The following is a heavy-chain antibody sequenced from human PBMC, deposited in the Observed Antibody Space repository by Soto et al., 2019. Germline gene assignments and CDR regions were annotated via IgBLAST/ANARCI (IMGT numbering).Heavy chain of an antibody. CDR1: GLTFTSYG. CDR3: SRGGSSWQPHEDY. J-gene: IGHJ4*02. V-gene: IGHV1-18*01. CDR2: VSAYNGNT. D-gene: IGHD6-13*01. Sequence: QVQLVQSGAEVKKPGASMKVSCKASGLTFTSYGISWVRRAPGQGLEWMGWVSAYNGNTHYAQKLQGRVTMTTDTSTTTAYMVLRSLRSDDTAVYYCSRGGSSWQPHEDYWGQGTLVTVSS.